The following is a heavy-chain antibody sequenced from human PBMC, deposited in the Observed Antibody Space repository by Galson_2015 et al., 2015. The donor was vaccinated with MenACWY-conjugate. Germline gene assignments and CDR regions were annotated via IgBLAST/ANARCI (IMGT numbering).Heavy chain of an antibody. CDR3: ASGGTSPRPFLNSFDP. D-gene: IGHD1-1*01. V-gene: IGHV3-7*03. Sequence: SLRLSCAASGFTFRNYWMTWVRQAPGKGLEWVASIKKDGSEKYYVDSVKGRFTISRDNAKNSLYLEMNSLRVEDTAVYYCASGGTSPRPFLNSFDPWGQGTLVTVSS. CDR1: GFTFRNYW. J-gene: IGHJ5*02. CDR2: IKKDGSEK.